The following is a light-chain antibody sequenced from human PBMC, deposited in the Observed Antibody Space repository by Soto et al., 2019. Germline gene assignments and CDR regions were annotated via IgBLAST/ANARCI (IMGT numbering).Light chain of an antibody. V-gene: IGKV3-11*01. CDR2: DVS. CDR3: QQRSNWPRT. J-gene: IGKJ1*01. CDR1: QNISSY. Sequence: ENVLTPCPAPLYLTPGKRATLSCRASQNISSYLIWYQQKPGQAPRLLIYDVSNRATGIPARFSGSGSGTDFTLTISSLEPEDFAVYYCQQRSNWPRTLGQGTKV.